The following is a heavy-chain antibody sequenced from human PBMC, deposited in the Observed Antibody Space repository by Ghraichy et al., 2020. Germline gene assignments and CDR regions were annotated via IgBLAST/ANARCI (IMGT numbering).Heavy chain of an antibody. J-gene: IGHJ4*02. V-gene: IGHV3-74*01. CDR1: GFTFSSYW. D-gene: IGHD3-10*01. Sequence: ETLSLTCAASGFTFSSYWMHWVRQAPGKGLVWVSRINADGSDTGYADSVKGRFTISRDNAKNTLYLQLNSLRAEDTAVYYCARGFRDYWGQGTLVTVSS. CDR2: INADGSDT. CDR3: ARGFRDY.